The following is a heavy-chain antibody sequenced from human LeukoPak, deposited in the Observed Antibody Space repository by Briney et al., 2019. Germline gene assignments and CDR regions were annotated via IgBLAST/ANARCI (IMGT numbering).Heavy chain of an antibody. CDR3: ARERGGYVWGSYRPFDY. Sequence: PSETLSLTCTVSGGSISSSSYYWGWIRQPPGKGLEWIGSIYYSGSTYYNPSLKSRVTISVDTSKNQFSLKLSSVTAADTAVYYCARERGGYVWGSYRPFDYWGQGTLVTVSS. CDR2: IYYSGST. D-gene: IGHD3-16*02. CDR1: GGSISSSSYY. J-gene: IGHJ4*02. V-gene: IGHV4-39*07.